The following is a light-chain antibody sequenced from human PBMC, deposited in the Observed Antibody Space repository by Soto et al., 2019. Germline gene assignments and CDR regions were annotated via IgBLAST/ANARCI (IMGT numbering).Light chain of an antibody. J-gene: IGKJ4*01. CDR1: QNIFNY. CDR2: DAS. V-gene: IGKV1-33*01. CDR3: QQYEDLPLT. Sequence: DVQLTQSPYTLPASVGDRVAITCQAPQNIFNYLNWFQQRPGKAPQLLISDASHLEPGVPSRFNGQRSGTDFTVIINDLQPEDFATYFCQQYEDLPLTFGGGTRVEVK.